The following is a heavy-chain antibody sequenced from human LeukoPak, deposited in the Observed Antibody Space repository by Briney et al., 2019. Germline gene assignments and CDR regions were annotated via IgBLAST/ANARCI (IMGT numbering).Heavy chain of an antibody. Sequence: PRGSLRLSCAASGFTFSTCSMFWVRQAPGKGLEWVSAISGNSYHIFYADSVKGRFTISRDNAKNSLYLQMNSLRGEDTAVYYCASSTLGYFDYWGHGTLVTVSS. D-gene: IGHD7-27*01. CDR1: GFTFSTCS. CDR2: ISGNSYHI. CDR3: ASSTLGYFDY. V-gene: IGHV3-21*01. J-gene: IGHJ4*01.